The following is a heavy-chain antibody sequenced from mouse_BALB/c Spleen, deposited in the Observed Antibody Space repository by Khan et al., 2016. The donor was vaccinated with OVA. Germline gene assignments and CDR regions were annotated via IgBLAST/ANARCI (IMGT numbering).Heavy chain of an antibody. CDR2: IYPGSANA. V-gene: IGHV1-84*02. J-gene: IGHJ2*01. Sequence: QVQLQQSGPELVKPGASVKISCKASGYTFTDYYINWVKQKPGQGLEWIGWIYPGSANARYSEKFKGKATLTVDTSSSTAFMQLSSLTSEDTAVYFWAGGFDFWGQGTTLTVSS. CDR1: GYTFTDYY. CDR3: AGGFDF.